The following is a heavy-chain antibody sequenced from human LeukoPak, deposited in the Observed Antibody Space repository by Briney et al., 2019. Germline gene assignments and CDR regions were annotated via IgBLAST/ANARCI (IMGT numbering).Heavy chain of an antibody. CDR2: IYYSGST. J-gene: IGHJ3*02. CDR3: ARDVTSAFDI. V-gene: IGHV4-30-4*01. Sequence: SETLSLTCTVSGGSISSYYWSWIRQPPGKGLEWIGYIYYSGSTYYNPSLKSRVTISVDTSKNQFSLKLSSVTAADTAVYYCARDVTSAFDIWGQGTMVTVSS. D-gene: IGHD3-10*01. CDR1: GGSISSYY.